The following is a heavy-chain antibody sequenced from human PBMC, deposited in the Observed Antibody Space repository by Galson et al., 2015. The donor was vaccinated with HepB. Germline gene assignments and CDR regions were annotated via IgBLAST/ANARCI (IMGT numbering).Heavy chain of an antibody. CDR3: AHSIAAAGTVDWFDP. D-gene: IGHD6-13*01. Sequence: PALVKPTQTLTLTCTFSGFSLSTSGVGVGWIRQPPGKALEWLALIYWDDDKRYSPSLKSRLTITKDTSKNQMVLTMTNMDPVDTATYYCAHSIAAAGTVDWFDPWGQGTLVTVSS. CDR1: GFSLSTSGVG. V-gene: IGHV2-5*02. J-gene: IGHJ5*02. CDR2: IYWDDDK.